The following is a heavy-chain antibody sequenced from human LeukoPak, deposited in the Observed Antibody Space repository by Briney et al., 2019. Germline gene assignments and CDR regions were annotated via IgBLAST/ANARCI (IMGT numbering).Heavy chain of an antibody. D-gene: IGHD4-23*01. CDR2: ISSSSSYI. CDR3: ARGRYGGYSFDY. V-gene: IGHV3-21*01. J-gene: IGHJ4*02. CDR1: GFTFSSYS. Sequence: PGGSLRLPCAASGFTFSSYSMNWVRQAPGKGLEWVSSISSSSSYIYYADSVKGRFTISRDNAKNSLYLQMNSLRAEDTAVYYCARGRYGGYSFDYWGQGTLVTVSS.